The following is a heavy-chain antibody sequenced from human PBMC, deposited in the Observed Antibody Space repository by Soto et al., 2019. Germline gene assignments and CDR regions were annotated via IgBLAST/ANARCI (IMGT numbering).Heavy chain of an antibody. D-gene: IGHD2-2*01. J-gene: IGHJ4*02. V-gene: IGHV3-23*01. CDR2: FTGLGGST. CDR1: GFTFSDYG. CDR3: ARGPSSLTRFDY. Sequence: GGSLRLSCAASGFTFSDYGMSWVRLAPGKGLEWVSGFTGLGGSTYYADSVRGRFNISRDNSKNTLYLQMNSLRAEDTAVYYCARGPSSLTRFDYWGQGTLVTVSS.